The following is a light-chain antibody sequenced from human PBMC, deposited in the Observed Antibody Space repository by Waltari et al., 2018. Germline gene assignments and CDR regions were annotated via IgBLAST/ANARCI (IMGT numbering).Light chain of an antibody. Sequence: DIQMTQCPSTLSASVGDRVPITCRASQSITNWLAWYQQKPGKAPKLLIYKASNLESGVPSRFSGSGSGTEFTLTISSLQPDDFATYYCQQYDNYWTFGQGTKVEIK. V-gene: IGKV1-5*03. CDR1: QSITNW. CDR3: QQYDNYWT. CDR2: KAS. J-gene: IGKJ1*01.